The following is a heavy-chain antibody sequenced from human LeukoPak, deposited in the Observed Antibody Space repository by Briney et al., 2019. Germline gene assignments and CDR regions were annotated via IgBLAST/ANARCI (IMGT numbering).Heavy chain of an antibody. CDR2: LNHSGST. J-gene: IGHJ4*02. V-gene: IGHV4-34*01. CDR3: ARGRIVVVPAAIRGGYFDY. CDR1: GGSFSGYY. Sequence: SETLSLTCAVYGGSFSGYYWSWIRQPPGKGLEWIGELNHSGSTNYNPSLKSRVTISVDTSKNQFSLKLSSVTAADTAVYYCARGRIVVVPAAIRGGYFDYWGQGTLVTVSS. D-gene: IGHD2-2*02.